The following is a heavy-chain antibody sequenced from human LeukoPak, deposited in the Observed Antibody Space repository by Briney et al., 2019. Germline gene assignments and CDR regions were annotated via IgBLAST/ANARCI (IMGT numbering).Heavy chain of an antibody. J-gene: IGHJ6*03. CDR1: GFTFSSYW. Sequence: GGSLRLSCAASGFTFSSYWMSWVRQAPGKGLEWVANIKQDGSEKYYVDSVKGRFTISRDNAKNSLYLQMNSLRAEDTAVYYCAREGVTMVRGVIYYYYYMDVWGKGTTVTVSS. CDR3: AREGVTMVRGVIYYYYYMDV. D-gene: IGHD3-10*01. V-gene: IGHV3-7*01. CDR2: IKQDGSEK.